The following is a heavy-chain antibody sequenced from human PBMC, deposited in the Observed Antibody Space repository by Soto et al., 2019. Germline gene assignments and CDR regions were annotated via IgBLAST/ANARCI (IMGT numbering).Heavy chain of an antibody. CDR2: ISYDESDK. J-gene: IGHJ4*02. CDR3: VKSQFSDSGGYPLAS. Sequence: GGSLILSCAACGFTFSTYSMHWVRQAPGKGLEWVAVISYDESDKLYADSVKGRFTISKDNSKNTLYLQMNSLRVEDTAVYYCVKSQFSDSGGYPLASWGQGTLVTVS. D-gene: IGHD3-22*01. CDR1: GFTFSTYS. V-gene: IGHV3-30*18.